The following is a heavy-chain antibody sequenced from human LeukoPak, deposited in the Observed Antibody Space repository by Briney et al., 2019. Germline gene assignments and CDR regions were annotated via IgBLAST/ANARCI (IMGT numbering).Heavy chain of an antibody. D-gene: IGHD3-10*01. V-gene: IGHV1-2*02. J-gene: IGHJ4*02. CDR3: AGLWFGELNIG. Sequence: ASVKVSCKASGYTFTSYGISWVRQAPGQGLEWMGWINPNSGGTNYAQKFQGRVTMTRDTSISTAYMELSRLRSDDTAVYYCAGLWFGELNIGWGQGTLVTVSS. CDR2: INPNSGGT. CDR1: GYTFTSYG.